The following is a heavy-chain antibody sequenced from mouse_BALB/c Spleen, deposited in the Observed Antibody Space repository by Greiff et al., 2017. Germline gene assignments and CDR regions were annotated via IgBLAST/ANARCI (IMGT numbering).Heavy chain of an antibody. J-gene: IGHJ4*01. D-gene: IGHD4-1*01. CDR2: ISTYYGDA. CDR1: GYTFTDYA. V-gene: IGHV1S137*01. Sequence: QVQLKESGAELVRPGVSVKISCKGSGYTFTDYAMHWVKQSHAKSLEWIGVISTYYGDASYNQKFKGKATMTVDKSSSTAYMELARLTSEDSAIYYCARSGLGHAMDYWGQGTSVTVSS. CDR3: ARSGLGHAMDY.